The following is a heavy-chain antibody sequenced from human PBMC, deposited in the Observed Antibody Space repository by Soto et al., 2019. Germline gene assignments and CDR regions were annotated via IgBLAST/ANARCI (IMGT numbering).Heavy chain of an antibody. Sequence: QVQLQESGPGLVKTSQTLSLTCTVSGDSISRGGYFWTWIRQHPGKGLEWIGNVYSSGITYYNPSLKSRVTISVDTSKNQFSLKLSSVTAADTAIYYCARDSSGYGWFDPWGQGTLVTVSS. V-gene: IGHV4-31*03. J-gene: IGHJ5*02. CDR3: ARDSSGYGWFDP. CDR2: VYSSGIT. D-gene: IGHD5-12*01. CDR1: GDSISRGGYF.